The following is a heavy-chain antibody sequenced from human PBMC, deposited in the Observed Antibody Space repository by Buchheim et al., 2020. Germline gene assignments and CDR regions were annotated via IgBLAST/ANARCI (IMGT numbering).Heavy chain of an antibody. V-gene: IGHV3-23*01. J-gene: IGHJ6*02. D-gene: IGHD2-2*01. CDR2: ISGSGGTT. CDR1: GFTFTNYA. Sequence: EVQLLESGGGLVQPGGSLRLSCAASGFTFTNYAMTWVRQTPGKGLEWVSAISGSGGTTYYADSVKGRFTISRDNSKNTLYLQMNSLRAEDTAVYYCARYCIGTSCDAATVHYYGMDVWGQVTT. CDR3: ARYCIGTSCDAATVHYYGMDV.